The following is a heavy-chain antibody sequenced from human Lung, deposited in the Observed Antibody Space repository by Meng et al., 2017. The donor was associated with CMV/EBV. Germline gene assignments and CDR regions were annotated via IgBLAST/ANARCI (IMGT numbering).Heavy chain of an antibody. Sequence: GEXXKISCAASEFNVTSTYMNWVRQASGKGLEWVPVIYSGGHRYYAGSVKGRFTISRDNSKNTLHLQMNSLRAEDTAMYYCARAGTSSGAFDIWGQGTMVTVSS. V-gene: IGHV3-53*01. CDR1: EFNVTSTY. D-gene: IGHD6-6*01. J-gene: IGHJ3*02. CDR2: IYSGGHR. CDR3: ARAGTSSGAFDI.